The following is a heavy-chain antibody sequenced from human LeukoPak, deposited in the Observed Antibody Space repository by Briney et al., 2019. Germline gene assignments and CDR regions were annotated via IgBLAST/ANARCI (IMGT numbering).Heavy chain of an antibody. D-gene: IGHD3-3*01. J-gene: IGHJ4*02. V-gene: IGHV4-59*01. Sequence: SETLSLTCAVYGGSFSGYYWSWIRQPPGKGLEWIGYIYYSGSTNYNPSLKSRVTISVDTSKNQFSLKLSSVTAADTAVYYCARELYGDYVDYWGQGTLVTVSS. CDR1: GGSFSGYY. CDR2: IYYSGST. CDR3: ARELYGDYVDY.